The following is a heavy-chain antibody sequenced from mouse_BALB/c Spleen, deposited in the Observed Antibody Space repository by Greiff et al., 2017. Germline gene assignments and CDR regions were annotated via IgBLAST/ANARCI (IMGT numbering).Heavy chain of an antibody. J-gene: IGHJ4*01. CDR2: INPSTGYT. CDR3: AGMITTAMDY. D-gene: IGHD2-4*01. V-gene: IGHV1-7*01. Sequence: LMESGAELAKPGASVKMSCKASGYTFTSYWMHWVKQRPGQGLEWIGYINPSTGYTEYNQKFKDKATLTADKSSSTAYMQLSSLTSEDSAVYYCAGMITTAMDYWGQGTSVTVSS. CDR1: GYTFTSYW.